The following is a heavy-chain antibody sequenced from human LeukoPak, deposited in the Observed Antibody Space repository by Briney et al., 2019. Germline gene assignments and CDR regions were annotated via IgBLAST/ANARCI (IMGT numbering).Heavy chain of an antibody. CDR1: GGSFSGYY. D-gene: IGHD4-17*01. CDR2: INHSGST. Sequence: PSETLSLTCAVYGGSFSGYYWSWIRQPPGKGLEWIGEINHSGSTNYNPSLKSRVTISVDTSKNQFSLKLSSVTAADTAVYYCARVNDYDWFDPWGQGTLVTVSS. CDR3: ARVNDYDWFDP. J-gene: IGHJ5*02. V-gene: IGHV4-34*01.